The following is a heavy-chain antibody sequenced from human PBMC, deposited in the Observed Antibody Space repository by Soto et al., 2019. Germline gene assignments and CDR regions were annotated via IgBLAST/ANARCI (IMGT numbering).Heavy chain of an antibody. D-gene: IGHD5-12*01. J-gene: IGHJ4*02. CDR2: ISGSGGST. CDR1: GFTFSSYA. Sequence: GWSLRLSCAASGFTFSSYAMSLVRQAPGKGLEWVSAISGSGGSTYYADSVKGRFTISRDNSKKTLYLQMNSLRAEDTAVYYCAKDSKWLRHSFSEYWGKGTLVTVSS. V-gene: IGHV3-23*01. CDR3: AKDSKWLRHSFSEY.